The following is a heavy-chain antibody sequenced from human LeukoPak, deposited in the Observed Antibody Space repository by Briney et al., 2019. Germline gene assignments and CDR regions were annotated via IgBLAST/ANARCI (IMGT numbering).Heavy chain of an antibody. Sequence: PGGSLRLSCAASGFTFSSYAISWVRQAPGKGLEWVSAISGSGGSTYYTDSVKGRFTISRDNSKNTLYLQMNSPRAEDTAVYQCAKGRYYHDNSDAFEIWGQGTMVTVSS. CDR2: ISGSGGST. CDR1: GFTFSSYA. J-gene: IGHJ3*02. V-gene: IGHV3-23*01. D-gene: IGHD3-22*01. CDR3: AKGRYYHDNSDAFEI.